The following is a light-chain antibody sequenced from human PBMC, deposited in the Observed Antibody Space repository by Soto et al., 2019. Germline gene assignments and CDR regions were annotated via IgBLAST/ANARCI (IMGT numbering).Light chain of an antibody. CDR2: GAS. J-gene: IGKJ1*01. V-gene: IGKV3-15*01. Sequence: EVVMTQSPATLSVSPGERATLSCRASQSVASYLAWYQQKPGQAPRLLMYGASTSATGFPARFSGSGSGTEFTLTISSLQSEEFATYCCQHYGGMWAFGQGTKGDIK. CDR3: QHYGGMWA. CDR1: QSVASY.